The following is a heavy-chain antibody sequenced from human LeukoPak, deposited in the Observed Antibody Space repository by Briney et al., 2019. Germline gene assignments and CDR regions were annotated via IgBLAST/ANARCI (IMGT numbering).Heavy chain of an antibody. V-gene: IGHV4-59*02. CDR3: ATFYSGSYSPAFDI. CDR1: GGSVAYYY. J-gene: IGHJ3*02. CDR2: IYYTGIT. D-gene: IGHD1-26*01. Sequence: PSETLSLTCTVAGGSVAYYYGNWIRQTPGKGLEWNGYIYYTGITNYNPSLKSRVTVSVDTSKNQFSLKLSSVTAADTAIYYCATFYSGSYSPAFDIWGQGTTVTVSS.